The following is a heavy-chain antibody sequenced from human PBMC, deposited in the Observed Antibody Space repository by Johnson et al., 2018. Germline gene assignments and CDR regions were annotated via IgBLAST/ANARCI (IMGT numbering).Heavy chain of an antibody. CDR2: LSYVGAQK. V-gene: IGHV3-30*03. CDR3: ARDRATSYYYYMDV. Sequence: QVQLVQSGGGVVQLGSSLGLPCAAPEFTFRTLAFSGFRRPPGRGLEGGPVLSYVGAQKYFADPVKGQITFPRDNSKNTLFLQMNSLRAEDTAVYYCARDRATSYYYYMDVWGKGTTVTVSS. CDR1: EFTFRTLA. J-gene: IGHJ6*03.